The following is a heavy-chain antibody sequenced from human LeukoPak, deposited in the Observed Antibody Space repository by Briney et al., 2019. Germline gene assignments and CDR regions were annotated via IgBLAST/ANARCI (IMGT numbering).Heavy chain of an antibody. CDR1: GGTFSSYT. CDR2: IIPILGIA. D-gene: IGHD5-18*01. Sequence: SVKVSCKASGGTFSSYTISWVRQAPGQGLEWMGRIIPILGIANYAQKFQDRVTITADKSTSTAYMELSSLRSEDTAVYYCASLGEIAGTAMAQSFDYWGQGTLVTVSS. CDR3: ASLGEIAGTAMAQSFDY. J-gene: IGHJ4*02. V-gene: IGHV1-69*02.